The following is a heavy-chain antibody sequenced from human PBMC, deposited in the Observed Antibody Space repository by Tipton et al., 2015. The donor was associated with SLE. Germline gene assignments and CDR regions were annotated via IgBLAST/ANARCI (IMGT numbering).Heavy chain of an antibody. D-gene: IGHD4-17*01. CDR3: ARYPSQFTVPPDYFDY. V-gene: IGHV1-8*02. J-gene: IGHJ4*02. Sequence: QSGAEVKKPGASVKVSCKASGYTFTSYDINWVRQATGQGLEWMGWMNPNSGNTGYAQKFQGRVTMTRNTSISTAYMELRSLRSDDTAVYYCARYPSQFTVPPDYFDYWGQGTLVTVSS. CDR1: GYTFTSYD. CDR2: MNPNSGNT.